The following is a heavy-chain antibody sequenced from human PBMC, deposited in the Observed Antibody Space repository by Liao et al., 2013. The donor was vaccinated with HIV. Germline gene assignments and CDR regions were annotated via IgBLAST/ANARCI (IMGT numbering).Heavy chain of an antibody. D-gene: IGHD6-6*01. CDR2: INHRGTA. J-gene: IGHJ2*01. Sequence: QVQLQQWGAGLLQPSATLSLTCAVYNGSFSAYFWSWIRQPPGKGLEWIGEINHRGTANYNPSLKSRITISVDTSKNQFSLRLRSVTAADTAAYFCAGRHEARGFFDLWGRGSLVTVSS. CDR1: NGSFSAYF. V-gene: IGHV4-34*01. CDR3: AGRHEARGFFDL.